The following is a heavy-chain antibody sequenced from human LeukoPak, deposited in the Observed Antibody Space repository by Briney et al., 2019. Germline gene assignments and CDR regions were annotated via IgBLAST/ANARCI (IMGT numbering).Heavy chain of an antibody. CDR2: IYHDGST. V-gene: IGHV4-38-2*02. CDR3: ASGFTRGSWYYYYYMDV. D-gene: IGHD6-13*01. J-gene: IGHJ6*03. Sequence: PSETLSLTCTVSGDSITNGYYWGWIRQPPGKGLEWTACIYHDGSTHYSPSLRSRVTISVDTSKNQFSLKLSSVTAADTAVYYCASGFTRGSWYYYYYMDVWGKGTTVTISS. CDR1: GDSITNGYY.